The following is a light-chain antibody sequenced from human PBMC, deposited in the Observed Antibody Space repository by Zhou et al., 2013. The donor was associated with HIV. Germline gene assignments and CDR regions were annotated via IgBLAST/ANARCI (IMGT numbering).Light chain of an antibody. CDR2: DAS. CDR3: RQYSRNSGA. Sequence: DIQMTQSPSSVSASVGDRVTITCRASQGISRWLAWYQQKPGKAPNLLIHDASRLHSGVPSRFSGSGSGTEFTLTIISLQPDDFATYYCRQYSRNSGAFGQGTKVEIK. J-gene: IGKJ1*01. CDR1: QGISRW. V-gene: IGKV1-12*01.